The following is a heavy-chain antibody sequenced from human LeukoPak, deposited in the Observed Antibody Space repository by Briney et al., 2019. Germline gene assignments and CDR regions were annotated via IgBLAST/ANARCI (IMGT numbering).Heavy chain of an antibody. CDR1: GFTFSSYW. J-gene: IGHJ4*02. CDR3: AKERWLQSGFDY. Sequence: GGSLRLSCAASGFTFSSYWMSWVPQAPGKGLERVGNIKQDGSEKYYVDSVKGRFTISRDNAKNSLYLQMNSLRAEDTAVYYCAKERWLQSGFDYWGQGTLVTVSS. CDR2: IKQDGSEK. V-gene: IGHV3-7*01. D-gene: IGHD5-24*01.